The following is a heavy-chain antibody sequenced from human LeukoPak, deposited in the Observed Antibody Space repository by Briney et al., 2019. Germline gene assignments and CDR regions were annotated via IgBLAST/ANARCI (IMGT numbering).Heavy chain of an antibody. CDR2: ISYDGSNK. CDR1: GFTFSSYW. V-gene: IGHV3-30-3*01. D-gene: IGHD3-22*01. Sequence: GGSLRLSCAASGFTFSSYWMSWVRQAPGKGLEWVAVISYDGSNKYYADSVKGRFTISRDNSKNTLYLQMNSLRAEDTAVYYCARDSPMIAFDYWGQGTLVTVSS. CDR3: ARDSPMIAFDY. J-gene: IGHJ4*02.